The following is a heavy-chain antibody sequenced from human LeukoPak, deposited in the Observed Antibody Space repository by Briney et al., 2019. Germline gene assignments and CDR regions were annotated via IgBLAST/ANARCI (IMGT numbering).Heavy chain of an antibody. CDR3: ARGPRYITIFGVVILSPLFDY. CDR2: INHTGST. CDR1: GGSFNDYY. J-gene: IGHJ4*02. Sequence: SETLSLTCAVYGGSFNDYYWSWIRQPPGKGLEWIGEINHTGSTNYNPSLKSRVTISVDTSKNQFSLKLSSVTAADTAVYYCARGPRYITIFGVVILSPLFDYWGQGTLVTVSS. V-gene: IGHV4-34*01. D-gene: IGHD3-3*01.